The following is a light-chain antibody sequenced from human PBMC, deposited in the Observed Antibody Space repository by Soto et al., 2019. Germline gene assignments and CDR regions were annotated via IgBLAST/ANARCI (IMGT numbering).Light chain of an antibody. CDR2: GAS. CDR3: QQYNNWPPWT. J-gene: IGKJ1*01. V-gene: IGKV3-15*01. Sequence: EIVMTQSPATLSVSPGERATLSCRASQSVSSNLAWYQQKPGQAPRLLIYGASTRATGIPARFSGSGSGTEFTLTISSLQSEDFAVYYCQQYNNWPPWTFAQGTKVETK. CDR1: QSVSSN.